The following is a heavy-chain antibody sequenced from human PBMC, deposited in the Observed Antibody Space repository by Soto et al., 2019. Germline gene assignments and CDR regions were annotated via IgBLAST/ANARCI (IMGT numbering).Heavy chain of an antibody. V-gene: IGHV4-34*01. CDR3: ARGHYDYIWGSYRYPFYFDY. D-gene: IGHD3-16*02. CDR1: GGSFSGYY. CDR2: INHSGST. Sequence: SETLSLTCAVYGGSFSGYYWSWIRQPPGKGLEWIGEINHSGSTNYNPSLKSRVTISVDTSKNQFSLKLSSVTAADTAVYYCARGHYDYIWGSYRYPFYFDYWGQGTLVTVSS. J-gene: IGHJ4*02.